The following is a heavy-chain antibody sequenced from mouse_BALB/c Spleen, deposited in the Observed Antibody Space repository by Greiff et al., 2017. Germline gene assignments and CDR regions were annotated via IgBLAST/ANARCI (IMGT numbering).Heavy chain of an antibody. CDR2: ISNGGGST. CDR1: GFTFSSYT. V-gene: IGHV5-12-2*01. J-gene: IGHJ4*01. Sequence: DVKLVESGGGLVQPGGSLKLSCAASGFTFSSYTMSWVRQTPEKRLEWVAYISNGGGSTYYPDTVKGRFTISRDNAKNTLYLQMSSLKSEDTAMYYCARGGNYDAMDYWGQGTSVTVSS. CDR3: ARGGNYDAMDY.